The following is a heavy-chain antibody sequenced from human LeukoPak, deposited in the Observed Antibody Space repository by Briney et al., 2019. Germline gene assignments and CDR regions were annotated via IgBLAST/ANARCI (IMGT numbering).Heavy chain of an antibody. J-gene: IGHJ6*02. CDR1: GFTFSSYA. Sequence: PGRSLRPSCAASGFTFSSYAMHWVRQAPGKGLEWVAVISYDGSNKYYADSVKGRFTISRDNSKNTLYLQMNSLRAEDTAVYYCARGSTVTTEDYYYGMDVWGQGTTVTVSS. CDR2: ISYDGSNK. D-gene: IGHD4-17*01. CDR3: ARGSTVTTEDYYYGMDV. V-gene: IGHV3-30-3*01.